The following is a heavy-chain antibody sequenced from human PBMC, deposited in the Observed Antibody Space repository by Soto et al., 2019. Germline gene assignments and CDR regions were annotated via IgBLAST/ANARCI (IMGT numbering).Heavy chain of an antibody. CDR2: IWYDGSNK. V-gene: IGHV3-33*01. CDR1: GFTFSSYG. CDR3: ARDRNSYFDY. Sequence: QVQLVESGGGVVQPGRSLRLSCAASGFTFSSYGMHWVRQAPGKGLAWVAVIWYDGSNKYYADSVKGRFTISRDNSKNTLYLQMNSLRAEDTAVYYCARDRNSYFDYWGQGTLVTVSS. J-gene: IGHJ4*02.